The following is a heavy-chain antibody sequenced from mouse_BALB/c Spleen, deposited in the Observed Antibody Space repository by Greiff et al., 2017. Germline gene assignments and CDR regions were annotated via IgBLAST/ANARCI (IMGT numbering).Heavy chain of an antibody. CDR2: ISSGSSTI. J-gene: IGHJ3*01. D-gene: IGHD1-1*01. V-gene: IGHV5-17*02. CDR3: ARGGYYGSSFAY. CDR1: GFTFSSFG. Sequence: EVMLVESGGGLVQPGGSRKLSCAASGFTFSSFGMHWVRQAPEKGLEWVAYISSGSSTIYYADTVKGRFTISRDNPKNTLFLQMTSLRSEDTAMYYCARGGYYGSSFAYWGQGTLVTVSA.